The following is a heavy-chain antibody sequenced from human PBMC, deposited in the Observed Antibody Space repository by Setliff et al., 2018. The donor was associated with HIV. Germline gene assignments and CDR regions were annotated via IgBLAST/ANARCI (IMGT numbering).Heavy chain of an antibody. Sequence: SETLSLTCAVSGGSISSSNWWTWVRQPPGKGLEWIGEVYHTGSTNYNPSLKSRVTISVDKSKKQFSLKLSSVTAADTAVYYCASAGLSSTPYYYYYYMDVWGKGTTVTVSS. CDR3: ASAGLSSTPYYYYYYMDV. CDR1: GGSISSSNW. J-gene: IGHJ6*03. V-gene: IGHV4-4*02. CDR2: VYHTGST. D-gene: IGHD1-1*01.